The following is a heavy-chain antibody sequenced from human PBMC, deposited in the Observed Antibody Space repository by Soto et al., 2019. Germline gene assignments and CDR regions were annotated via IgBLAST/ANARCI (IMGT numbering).Heavy chain of an antibody. D-gene: IGHD4-17*01. Sequence: ASVKVSCKASGYTFTSYYMHWVRQAPGRGLEWMGIINPSGGSTSYAQKFQGRVTMTRDTSTSTVYMELSSLRSEDTAVYYCARGPGLQSTVVTPSFYWGQGTLVTVSS. CDR1: GYTFTSYY. CDR2: INPSGGST. J-gene: IGHJ4*02. CDR3: ARGPGLQSTVVTPSFY. V-gene: IGHV1-46*01.